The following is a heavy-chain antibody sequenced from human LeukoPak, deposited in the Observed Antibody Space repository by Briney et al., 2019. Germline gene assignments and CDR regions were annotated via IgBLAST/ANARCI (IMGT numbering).Heavy chain of an antibody. CDR2: INRDGSST. V-gene: IGHV3-74*01. Sequence: GGSLRLSCAASGIIFSNYWMHWVRQAPGKGLVWVSRINRDGSSTSYADAVKGRFTISRDNAKNTLYLQMNSLRAEDTAVYYCARGGGYSYGSFDYWGQGTLVTVSS. J-gene: IGHJ4*02. CDR1: GIIFSNYW. D-gene: IGHD5-18*01. CDR3: ARGGGYSYGSFDY.